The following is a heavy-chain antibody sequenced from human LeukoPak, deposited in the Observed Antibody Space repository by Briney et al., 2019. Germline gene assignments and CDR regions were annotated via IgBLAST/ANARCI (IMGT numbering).Heavy chain of an antibody. V-gene: IGHV3-74*01. Sequence: GGSLRLSCAASGFSFSNYWMHWVRQAPGKGLVWVSRINSDGSSTTYAHSVKGRFTISRDNAKNTLYLQMNSLRAEDTAVYYCARDGVEFYNWFDPWGQGTLVTVSS. CDR2: INSDGSST. D-gene: IGHD2-21*01. CDR1: GFSFSNYW. J-gene: IGHJ5*02. CDR3: ARDGVEFYNWFDP.